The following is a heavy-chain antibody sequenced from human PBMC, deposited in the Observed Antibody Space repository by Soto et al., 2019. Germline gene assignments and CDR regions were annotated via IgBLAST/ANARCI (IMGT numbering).Heavy chain of an antibody. Sequence: SVKVSCKASGYTFTSYAISWVRQAPGQGLEWMGRIIPILGIANYAQKFQGRVTITADKSTSTAYMELSSLRSEDTAVYYCAREVTTAAFDIWGQGTMVTVSS. D-gene: IGHD4-17*01. CDR1: GYTFTSYA. CDR2: IIPILGIA. V-gene: IGHV1-69*04. J-gene: IGHJ3*02. CDR3: AREVTTAAFDI.